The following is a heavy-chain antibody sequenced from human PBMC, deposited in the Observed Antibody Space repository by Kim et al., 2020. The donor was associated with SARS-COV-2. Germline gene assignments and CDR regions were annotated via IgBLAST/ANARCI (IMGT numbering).Heavy chain of an antibody. CDR2: IKQDGSEK. Sequence: GGSLRLSCAASGFTFSSYWMSWVRQAPGKRLEWVANIKQDGSEKYYVDSVKGRFTISRDNAKNSLYLQMNSLRAEDTAVYYCARVLYYYDSSGYYFDYWGQGTLVTVSS. CDR1: GFTFSSYW. D-gene: IGHD3-22*01. CDR3: ARVLYYYDSSGYYFDY. J-gene: IGHJ4*02. V-gene: IGHV3-7*01.